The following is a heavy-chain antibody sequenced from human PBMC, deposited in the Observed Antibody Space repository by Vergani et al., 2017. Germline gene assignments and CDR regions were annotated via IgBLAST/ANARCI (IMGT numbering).Heavy chain of an antibody. CDR1: GFNFSNYG. V-gene: IGHV3-72*01. J-gene: IGHJ3*02. D-gene: IGHD1-1*01. CDR2: IRNKANDYTT. Sequence: MQLAESGGAVVQPGKALRLSCAASGFNFSNYGMHWVRQAPGGGLEWVGRIRNKANDYTTQYAASVKGRFTISRDDSKSYLYLQMNSLQTEDTALYYCVRVKGSNWNDHLYDIWGQGTLVTVSS. CDR3: VRVKGSNWNDHLYDI.